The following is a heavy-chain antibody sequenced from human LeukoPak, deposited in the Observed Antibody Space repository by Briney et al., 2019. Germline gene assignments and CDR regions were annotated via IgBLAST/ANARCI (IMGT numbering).Heavy chain of an antibody. J-gene: IGHJ4*02. CDR2: IIPIFGTA. Sequence: GASVKVSCNASGRTFSSYAIIGLRQSPGQRLEWMGGIIPIFGTANYAQKFQGRVTITADKSTRTAYKELSRLRSEDTAVYYCASLPAVAGTGAPFDYWGQGTLVTVSS. CDR1: GRTFSSYA. D-gene: IGHD6-19*01. CDR3: ASLPAVAGTGAPFDY. V-gene: IGHV1-69*06.